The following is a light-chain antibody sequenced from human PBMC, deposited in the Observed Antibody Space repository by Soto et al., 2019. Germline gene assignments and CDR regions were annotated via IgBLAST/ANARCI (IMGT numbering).Light chain of an antibody. CDR2: DVS. Sequence: QSALTQPASVSGSPGQSITISCTGTSSDVGSYNYVSWYQQHPGKAAKLMIYDVSHRPSGVSNRFSGSKSGHTASLTISGLQAEDEADYYCTSYTTSTTRVFGGGTKLTVL. CDR3: TSYTTSTTRV. J-gene: IGLJ3*02. CDR1: SSDVGSYNY. V-gene: IGLV2-14*01.